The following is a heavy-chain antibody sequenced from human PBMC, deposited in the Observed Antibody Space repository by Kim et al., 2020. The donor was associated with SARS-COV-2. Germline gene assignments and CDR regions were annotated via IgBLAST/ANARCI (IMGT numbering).Heavy chain of an antibody. CDR3: ARAITIFPGGGMDV. V-gene: IGHV1-69*04. Sequence: SVKVSCKASGGTFSSYAISWVRQAPGQGLEWMGRIIPILGIANYAQKFQGRVTITADKSTSTAYMELSSLRSEDTAVYYCARAITIFPGGGMDVWGQGTTVTVSS. J-gene: IGHJ6*02. CDR1: GGTFSSYA. D-gene: IGHD3-9*01. CDR2: IIPILGIA.